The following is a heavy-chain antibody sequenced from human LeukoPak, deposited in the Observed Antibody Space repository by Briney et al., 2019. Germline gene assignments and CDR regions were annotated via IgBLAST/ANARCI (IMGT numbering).Heavy chain of an antibody. J-gene: IGHJ4*02. CDR1: GFIFGNAW. CDR2: IKSKTDGGTT. Sequence: GGSIRPSCPLSGFIFGNAWVSWVRQAPGKGLEWVGRIKSKTDGGTTDYAAPVKGRFTISRDDSKITLYLQMNSLKTEDTAVYYCTTYYRLRFLELWGQGTLVTVSS. CDR3: TTYYRLRFLEL. V-gene: IGHV3-15*01. D-gene: IGHD3-3*01.